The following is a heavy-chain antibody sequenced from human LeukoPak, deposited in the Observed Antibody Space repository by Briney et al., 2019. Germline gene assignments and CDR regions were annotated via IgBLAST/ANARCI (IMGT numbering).Heavy chain of an antibody. J-gene: IGHJ4*02. V-gene: IGHV4-34*01. Sequence: SETLSLTCAVYGGSFSGYYWSWIRQPPGKGLEWIGEINHSGSTNYNPSLKSRVTISVDTSKNQFSLKLSSVTAADTAVYYCARGRSYYYGSGSSPFDYSGQGTLVTVSS. CDR2: INHSGST. D-gene: IGHD3-10*01. CDR1: GGSFSGYY. CDR3: ARGRSYYYGSGSSPFDY.